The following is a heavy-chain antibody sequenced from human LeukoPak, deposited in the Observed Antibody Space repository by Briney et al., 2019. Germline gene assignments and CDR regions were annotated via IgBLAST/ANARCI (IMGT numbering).Heavy chain of an antibody. J-gene: IGHJ4*02. CDR3: ARLSSRVGMLTGDFDY. Sequence: SETLSLTCTVSGGSISSYYWSWIRQPPGKGLEWIGYIYYSGSTNYNPSLKSRVTISVDTSKNQFPLKLSSVTAADTAVYYCARLSSRVGMLTGDFDYWGQGTLVTVSS. CDR2: IYYSGST. V-gene: IGHV4-59*08. CDR1: GGSISSYY. D-gene: IGHD3-9*01.